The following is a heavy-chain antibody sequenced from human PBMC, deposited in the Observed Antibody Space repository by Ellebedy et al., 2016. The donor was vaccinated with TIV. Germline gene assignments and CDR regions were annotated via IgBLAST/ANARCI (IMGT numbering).Heavy chain of an antibody. D-gene: IGHD6-13*01. V-gene: IGHV3-11*01. CDR3: AKRGYGSTSCCDTFDI. CDR1: GFTFSDYY. Sequence: GESLKISCAASGFTFSDYYMSWIRQAPGKGLEWVSYISSSGSTIYYADSVKGRFTISRDNAKNSLYLQMSSLRAEDTAVYYCAKRGYGSTSCCDTFDIWGQGTMVTVSS. CDR2: ISSSGSTI. J-gene: IGHJ3*02.